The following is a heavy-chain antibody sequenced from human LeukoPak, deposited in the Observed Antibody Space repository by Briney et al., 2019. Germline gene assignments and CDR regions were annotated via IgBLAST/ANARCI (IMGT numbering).Heavy chain of an antibody. CDR3: AKGDREGGAFDI. V-gene: IGHV3-23*01. Sequence: PGGSLRLSCAASGFTFSSDAMSWVRQAPGKGLEWVSAISGSGGSTYYADSVKGRFTISRDNSKNTLYLQMNSLRAEDTAVYYCAKGDREGGAFDIWGQGTMVTVSS. CDR1: GFTFSSDA. CDR2: ISGSGGST. D-gene: IGHD2-21*01. J-gene: IGHJ3*02.